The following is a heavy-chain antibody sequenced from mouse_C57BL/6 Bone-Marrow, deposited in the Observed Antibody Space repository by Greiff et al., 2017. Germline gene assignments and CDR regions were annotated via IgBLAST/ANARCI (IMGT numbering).Heavy chain of an antibody. V-gene: IGHV1-9*01. Sequence: QVQLQQSGAELMKPGASVKLSCKATGYTFTGYWIEWVKQRPGHGLEWIGEILPGSGSTNYTEKFKGKATFTADTSSNTAYMQLSSLTTEDSAIYYCARWDLYGSSPWFAYWGQGTLVTVSA. J-gene: IGHJ3*01. CDR1: GYTFTGYW. CDR3: ARWDLYGSSPWFAY. CDR2: ILPGSGST. D-gene: IGHD1-1*01.